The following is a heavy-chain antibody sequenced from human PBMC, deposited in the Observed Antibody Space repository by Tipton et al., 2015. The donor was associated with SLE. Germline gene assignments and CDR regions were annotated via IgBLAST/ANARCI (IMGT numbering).Heavy chain of an antibody. CDR2: ISWNSGSI. D-gene: IGHD1-26*01. V-gene: IGHV3-9*01. CDR3: AKAPAYSGSYDWFDP. CDR1: GGSISSSSYY. Sequence: SLRLSCTVSGGSISSSSYYWGWIRQPPGKGLEWVSGISWNSGSIGYADSVKGRFTISRDNAKNSLYLQMNSLRAEDTALYYCAKAPAYSGSYDWFDPWGQGTLVTVSS. J-gene: IGHJ5*02.